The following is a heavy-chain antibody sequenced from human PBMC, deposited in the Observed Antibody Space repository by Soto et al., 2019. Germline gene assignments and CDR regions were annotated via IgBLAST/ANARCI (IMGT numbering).Heavy chain of an antibody. CDR3: AIALPTFSYSSSWSNRAEYFQH. D-gene: IGHD6-13*01. V-gene: IGHV3-48*01. CDR1: GFTFTIFS. Sequence: PGGSLRLSCTASGFTFTIFSMNWVRQAPGKGLEWISNIRSDGTMFSADSLKGRFTISRDNARNSLSLQLNSLRAEDTAVYYCAIALPTFSYSSSWSNRAEYFQHWGQGTLVTVSS. J-gene: IGHJ1*01. CDR2: IRSDGTM.